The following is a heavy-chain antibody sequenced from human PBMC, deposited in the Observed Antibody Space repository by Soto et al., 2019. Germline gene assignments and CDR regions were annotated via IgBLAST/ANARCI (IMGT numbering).Heavy chain of an antibody. V-gene: IGHV1-69*02. CDR3: ARVGGYCGGDCYLYYFDY. D-gene: IGHD2-21*02. Sequence: QVQLVQSGAEVKKPGSSVKVSCKASGGTFSSYTISWVRQAPGQGLEWMGKIIPILGIANYAQKFQGRVTITADKSTGTAYMELSSLRSEDTAVYYCARVGGYCGGDCYLYYFDYWGQGTLVTVSS. CDR1: GGTFSSYT. CDR2: IIPILGIA. J-gene: IGHJ4*02.